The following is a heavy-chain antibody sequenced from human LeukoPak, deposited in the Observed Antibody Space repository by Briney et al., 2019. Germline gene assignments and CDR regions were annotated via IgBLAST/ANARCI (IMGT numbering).Heavy chain of an antibody. Sequence: SETLSLTCTVSGGSISSGGYYWGWIRQPPGKGLEWIGSIYHSGSTYYNPSLKSRVTISVDTSKNQFSLKLSSVTAADTAVYYCVRDVWSGYPWYFDYWGQGTLVTVSS. CDR3: VRDVWSGYPWYFDY. V-gene: IGHV4-39*07. D-gene: IGHD5-12*01. CDR1: GGSISSGGYY. CDR2: IYHSGST. J-gene: IGHJ4*02.